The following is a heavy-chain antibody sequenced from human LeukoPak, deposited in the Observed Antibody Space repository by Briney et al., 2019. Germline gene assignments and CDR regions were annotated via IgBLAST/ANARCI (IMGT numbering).Heavy chain of an antibody. D-gene: IGHD3-3*01. J-gene: IGHJ5*02. CDR2: MNPNSGNT. Sequence: ASVKVSCKASGYTFTSYDINWVRQATGQGLEWMGWMNPNSGNTGYAQKFQGRVTMTRNTSISTAYMELSSLRSEDTAVYYCARGGFSYTYHDFWGGYYTYDWFDPWGQGTLVTVSS. V-gene: IGHV1-8*01. CDR1: GYTFTSYD. CDR3: ARGGFSYTYHDFWGGYYTYDWFDP.